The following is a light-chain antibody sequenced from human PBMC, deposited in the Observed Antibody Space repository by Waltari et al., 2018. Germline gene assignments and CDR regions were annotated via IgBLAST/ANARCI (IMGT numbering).Light chain of an antibody. CDR2: DVS. CDR1: SSDVGGYNY. V-gene: IGLV2-14*03. Sequence: HSALTQPASVSGSPGQPITISCTGTSSDVGGYNYVSWYQQHPGKAPKLMIYDVSNRPSGVSNRFSGSKSGNTASLTISGLQAEDEADYYCSSYISSDTLELFGGGTSLTVL. CDR3: SSYISSDTLEL. J-gene: IGLJ2*01.